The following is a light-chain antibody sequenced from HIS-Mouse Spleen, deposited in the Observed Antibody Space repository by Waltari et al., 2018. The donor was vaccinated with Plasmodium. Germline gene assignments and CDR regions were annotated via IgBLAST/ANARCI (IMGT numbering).Light chain of an antibody. CDR1: ALPKQY. J-gene: IGLJ1*01. Sequence: SYELTQPPSVSVSPGQTARITCSGDALPKQYAYWYQQKPGQAPVVVIYKDSERRSGIPELCSGSSSGTTVTLTISGVQAEDEADYYGQSADSSGTYVFGTGTKVTVL. V-gene: IGLV3-25*03. CDR3: QSADSSGTYV. CDR2: KDS.